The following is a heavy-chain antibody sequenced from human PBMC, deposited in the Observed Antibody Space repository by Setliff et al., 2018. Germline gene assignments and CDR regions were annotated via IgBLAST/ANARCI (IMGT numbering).Heavy chain of an antibody. D-gene: IGHD3-10*01. V-gene: IGHV4-4*08. J-gene: IGHJ6*03. CDR2: IYTGGST. CDR3: ARSHYYASGNSHYYYMDV. CDR1: GGSISSNY. Sequence: SETLSLTCTVSGGSISSNYWSWIRQPPGKGLEWVGYIYTGGSTTYNPSLKSRVTLSLDTSKNHLSLNLTSVTAADTAMYYCARSHYYASGNSHYYYMDVWGKGTAVTVSS.